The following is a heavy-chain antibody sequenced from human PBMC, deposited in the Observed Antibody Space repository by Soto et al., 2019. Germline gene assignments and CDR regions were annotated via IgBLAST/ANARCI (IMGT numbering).Heavy chain of an antibody. D-gene: IGHD3-22*01. CDR2: IIPILGIA. CDR3: ARGGTYYYDSSGYQSAFDI. V-gene: IGHV1-69*02. CDR1: GGTFSSYT. Sequence: ASVEVSCKASGGTFSSYTISWVRQAPGQGLEWMGRIIPILGIANYAQKFQGRVTITADKSTSTAYMELSSLRSEDTAVYYCARGGTYYYDSSGYQSAFDIWGQGTMVTVSS. J-gene: IGHJ3*02.